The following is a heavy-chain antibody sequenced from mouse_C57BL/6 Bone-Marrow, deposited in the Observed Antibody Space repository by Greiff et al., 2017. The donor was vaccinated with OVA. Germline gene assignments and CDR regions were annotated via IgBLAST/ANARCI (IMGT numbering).Heavy chain of an antibody. J-gene: IGHJ3*01. CDR2: IWSDGST. V-gene: IGHV2-6*03. Sequence: QVQLKQSGPGLVAPSQSLSITCTVSGFSLTSYGVHWVRQPPGKGLEWLVVIWSDGSTTYNSALKSRLSISKDNSKSQVFLKMNSLQTDDTAMYYCARPFYDGYSWFAYWGQGTLVTVSA. CDR1: GFSLTSYG. D-gene: IGHD2-3*01. CDR3: ARPFYDGYSWFAY.